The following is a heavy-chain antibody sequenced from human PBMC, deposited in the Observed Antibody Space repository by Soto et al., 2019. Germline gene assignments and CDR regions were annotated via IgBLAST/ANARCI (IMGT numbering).Heavy chain of an antibody. CDR1: GYTFTSYG. CDR3: ASNYLYYYGSGNTNYYGMDG. V-gene: IGHV1-18*01. J-gene: IGHJ6*02. D-gene: IGHD3-10*01. CDR2: ISAYNGNT. Sequence: QVQLVQSGAEVKKPGASVKVSCKASGYTFTSYGISWVRQAPGQGLEWMGWISAYNGNTNYAQKRQGRVTMTTDTSTSTAYMELRSLRSDDTAVYYCASNYLYYYGSGNTNYYGMDGWGQGTTVTGSS.